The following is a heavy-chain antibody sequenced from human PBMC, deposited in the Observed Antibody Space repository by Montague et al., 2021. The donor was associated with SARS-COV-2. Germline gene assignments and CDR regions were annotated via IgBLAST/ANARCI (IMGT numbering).Heavy chain of an antibody. CDR2: IYYNGGNT. CDR1: GGSISDYY. CDR3: AGGTGYADATDC. V-gene: IGHV4-59*01. Sequence: SETLSLTCAVSGGSISDYYWNWIRQPPGKGLEWIGDIYYNGGNTNYNPSLQSRVTISLDTSKNQFSLNLRSVTASDTALYFCAGGTGYADATDCWGQGTLVTVSS. D-gene: IGHD5-12*01. J-gene: IGHJ4*02.